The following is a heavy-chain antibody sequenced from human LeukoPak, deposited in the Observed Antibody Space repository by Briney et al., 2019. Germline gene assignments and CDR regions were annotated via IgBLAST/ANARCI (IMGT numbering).Heavy chain of an antibody. J-gene: IGHJ4*02. CDR3: ATSLPFAGPTAL. V-gene: IGHV4-39*01. CDR2: FYYGGST. CDR1: GGSTSRSNYY. Sequence: PSETLSLTCTVSGGSTSRSNYYWAWIRQPPGKGLEWIGSFYYGGSTYYNPSLTSRVTMSVGTSKNQFSLKLNSVTAADTAVYYPATSLPFAGPTALWSQGTLVTVSS. D-gene: IGHD2/OR15-2a*01.